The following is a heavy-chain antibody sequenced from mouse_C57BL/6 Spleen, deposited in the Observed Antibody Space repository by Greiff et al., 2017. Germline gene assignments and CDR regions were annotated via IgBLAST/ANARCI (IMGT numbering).Heavy chain of an antibody. CDR2: IDPSDSYT. Sequence: QVQLQQPGAELVMPGASVKLSCKASGYTFTSYWMHWVKQRPGQGLEWIGEIDPSDSYTNYNQKFKGKSTVTVDKSSSTAYMQLSSLTSEDSAVYYCARRAPDGYYDYWGQGTTLTVSS. CDR3: ARRAPDGYYDY. D-gene: IGHD2-3*01. J-gene: IGHJ2*01. CDR1: GYTFTSYW. V-gene: IGHV1-69*01.